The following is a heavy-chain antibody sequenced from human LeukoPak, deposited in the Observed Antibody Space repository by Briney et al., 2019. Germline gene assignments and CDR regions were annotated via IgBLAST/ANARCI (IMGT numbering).Heavy chain of an antibody. J-gene: IGHJ4*02. V-gene: IGHV3-23*01. CDR3: AKAYGDYPPGTVDY. CDR1: GFTFKSYA. CDR2: IIESGEST. Sequence: GGSLRLSCAASGFTFKSYAVYWVRQAPGKGLEWVSAIIESGESTYYTDSVKGRFTISRDNSKNTLYLQMNSLRAEDTAVYYCAKAYGDYPPGTVDYWGQGTLVTVSS. D-gene: IGHD4-17*01.